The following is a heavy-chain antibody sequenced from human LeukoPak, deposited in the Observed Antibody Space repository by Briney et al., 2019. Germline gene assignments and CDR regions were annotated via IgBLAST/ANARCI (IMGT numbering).Heavy chain of an antibody. CDR2: IYYSGST. Sequence: SETLSLTCTVSGGSISSYYWSWIRQPPGKGLEWIGYIYYSGSTNYNPSLKSRVTISVDTSKNQFSLKLNSVTAADTAVYYCAREGITGTTDFYWGQGTLVTVSS. V-gene: IGHV4-59*12. J-gene: IGHJ4*02. CDR1: GGSISSYY. CDR3: AREGITGTTDFY. D-gene: IGHD1-20*01.